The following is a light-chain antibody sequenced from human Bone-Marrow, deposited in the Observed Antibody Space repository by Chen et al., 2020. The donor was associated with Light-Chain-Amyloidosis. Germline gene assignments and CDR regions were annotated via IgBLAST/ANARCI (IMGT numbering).Light chain of an antibody. CDR1: ALPKQY. Sequence: SYELTQPPSVSVSPGQTARITCSGDALPKQYAYWYQQKPGQAPVLVIYKDRERPAGIPERFSGSSSGTTVTLTISGVQAEDEADYYCQSADSSGNYRVFGGGTKLTVL. J-gene: IGLJ2*01. CDR3: QSADSSGNYRV. CDR2: KDR. V-gene: IGLV3-25*03.